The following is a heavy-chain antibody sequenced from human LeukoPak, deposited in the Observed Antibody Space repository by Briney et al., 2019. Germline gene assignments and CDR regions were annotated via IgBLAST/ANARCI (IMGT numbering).Heavy chain of an antibody. V-gene: IGHV3-74*01. D-gene: IGHD3-16*01. CDR2: INSDGSGT. CDR1: GFTFSSYW. J-gene: IGHJ3*02. CDR3: ANGYTSTYYNALDI. Sequence: GGSLRLSCAASGFTFSSYWTHWVRQAPGKGLVWVSRINSDGSGTTYADSVKSRFTISRDNAKNTLYLQMSSLRVEDTAVYYCANGYTSTYYNALDIRGQGTMVTVSS.